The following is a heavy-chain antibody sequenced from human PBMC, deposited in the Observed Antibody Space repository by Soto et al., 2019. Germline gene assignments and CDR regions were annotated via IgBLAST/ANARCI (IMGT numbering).Heavy chain of an antibody. J-gene: IGHJ4*01. D-gene: IGHD3-10*01. CDR3: ASPKGAYGSGSYHSFDY. CDR2: INHSGST. V-gene: IGHV4-34*01. CDR1: GGSFSGYY. Sequence: PSETLSLTCAVYGGSFSGYYWSWIRQPPGKGLEWIGEINHSGSTNYNPSLKSRVTISVDTSKNQFSLKLSSVTAADTAVYYCASPKGAYGSGSYHSFDYWGQGTMVTVSS.